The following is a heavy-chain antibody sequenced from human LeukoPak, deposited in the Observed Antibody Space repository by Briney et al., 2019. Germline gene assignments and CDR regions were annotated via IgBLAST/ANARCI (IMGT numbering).Heavy chain of an antibody. CDR1: GFISTNYA. J-gene: IGHJ4*02. V-gene: IGHV3-23*01. Sequence: GGSQSPSCAASGFISTNYAMSWVRQAPPNGLEWVSAISGSGGSTYYADPVKGRFTIYRANAKTSLYLQMNSLRDEATAVYLCAGARIAAPVLDYWGQGSLVTVSS. D-gene: IGHD6-25*01. CDR3: AGARIAAPVLDY. CDR2: ISGSGGST.